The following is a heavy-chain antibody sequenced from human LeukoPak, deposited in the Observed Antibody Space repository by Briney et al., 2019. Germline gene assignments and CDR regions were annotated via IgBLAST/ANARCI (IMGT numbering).Heavy chain of an antibody. CDR1: GGSFSGYY. D-gene: IGHD6-13*01. Sequence: SETLSLTCAVYGGSFSGYYWSWIRQPPGKGLEWIGEINHSGSTNYNPSLKSRVTISVDTSKNQFSLKLSSVTAADTAVYYCARNQLIAAAADSGGRGTLVTVPS. J-gene: IGHJ5*01. V-gene: IGHV4-34*01. CDR2: INHSGST. CDR3: ARNQLIAAAADS.